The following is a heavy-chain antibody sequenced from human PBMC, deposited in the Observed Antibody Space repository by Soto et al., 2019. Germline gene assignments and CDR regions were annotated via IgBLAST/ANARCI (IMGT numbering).Heavy chain of an antibody. D-gene: IGHD3-22*01. V-gene: IGHV4-34*01. CDR3: ARETDDSSGNFYYFDY. CDR2: INHSGST. Sequence: SETLSLTCAVYGGSFSGYYWSWIRQPPGKGLEWIGEINHSGSTNYNPSLKSRVTISVDASKNQFSLKLSSVTAADTAVYYCARETDDSSGNFYYFDYWGQGTLVTVSS. J-gene: IGHJ4*02. CDR1: GGSFSGYY.